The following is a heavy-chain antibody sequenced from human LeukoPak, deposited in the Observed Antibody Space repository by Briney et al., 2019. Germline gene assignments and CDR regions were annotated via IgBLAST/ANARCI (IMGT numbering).Heavy chain of an antibody. CDR3: ARDLSGVTGYTYGRGVDY. V-gene: IGHV3-7*01. J-gene: IGHJ4*02. D-gene: IGHD5-18*01. Sequence: GGSLRLSCAASGFTFSSYWMSWVRQAPGKGLEWVANIKKDGSEKYYVDSVKGRFTISRDNAKTSLYLQMNSLRAEDTAVYYCARDLSGVTGYTYGRGVDYWGQGTLVTVSS. CDR1: GFTFSSYW. CDR2: IKKDGSEK.